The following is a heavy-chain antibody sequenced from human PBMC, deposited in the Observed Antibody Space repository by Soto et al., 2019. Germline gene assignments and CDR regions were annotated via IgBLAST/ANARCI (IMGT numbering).Heavy chain of an antibody. Sequence: PGGSLRLSCAASGFTFSSYGMHWVRQAPGKGLEWVAVISYDGSNKYYADSVKGRFTISRDNSKNTLYLQMNSLRAEDTAVYYCAKDGVATKIAVAGIDYWGQGTLVTVSS. J-gene: IGHJ4*02. CDR3: AKDGVATKIAVAGIDY. V-gene: IGHV3-30*18. D-gene: IGHD6-19*01. CDR2: ISYDGSNK. CDR1: GFTFSSYG.